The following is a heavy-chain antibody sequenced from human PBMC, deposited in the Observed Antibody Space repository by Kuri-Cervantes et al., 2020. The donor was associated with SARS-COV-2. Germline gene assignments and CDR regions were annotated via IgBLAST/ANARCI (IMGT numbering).Heavy chain of an antibody. V-gene: IGHV4-59*12. J-gene: IGHJ1*01. CDR2: IYYSGST. Sequence: ESLKISCTVSGGSISSYYWGWIRQPPGKGLEWIGYIYYSGSTNYNPSLKSRVTISVDTSKNQFSLKLSSVTAADTAVYYCARTRFLEWSYIQHWGQGTLVTVSS. D-gene: IGHD3-3*01. CDR3: ARTRFLEWSYIQH. CDR1: GGSISSYY.